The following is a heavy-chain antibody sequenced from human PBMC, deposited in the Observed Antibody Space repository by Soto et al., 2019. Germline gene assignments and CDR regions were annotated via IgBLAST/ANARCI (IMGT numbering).Heavy chain of an antibody. CDR1: GGSFSSYA. CDR3: ARAGPVSGNHAFDI. CDR2: IIPIFGAP. V-gene: IGHV1-69*06. Sequence: QVQLVQSGAEVKKPGYSVKVYCKASGGSFSSYAISWVRQAPVQGLEWMGGIIPIFGAPTYAQKFQGRVTIIADKSTSTAYMELRSMRSEDTALYYCARAGPVSGNHAFDIWGQGTLVTVSS. J-gene: IGHJ3*02. D-gene: IGHD6-19*01.